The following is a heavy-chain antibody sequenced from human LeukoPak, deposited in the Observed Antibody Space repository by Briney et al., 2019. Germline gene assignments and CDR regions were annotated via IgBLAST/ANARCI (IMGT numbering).Heavy chain of an antibody. D-gene: IGHD1-26*01. J-gene: IGHJ3*02. CDR2: ISNTGSII. CDR3: AREHMGVSAFDI. V-gene: IGHV3-11*01. CDR1: TFTFSTYN. Sequence: GGSLRLSCAASTFTFSTYNMNWIRQAPGKGLEWISYISNTGSIIYYADSVKGRFTISRDNAKNSLYLQMNSLRAEDTAMYYCAREHMGVSAFDIWGQGTMVTVSS.